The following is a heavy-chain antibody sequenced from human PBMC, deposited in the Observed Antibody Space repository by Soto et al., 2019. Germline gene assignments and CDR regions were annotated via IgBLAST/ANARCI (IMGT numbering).Heavy chain of an antibody. D-gene: IGHD2-2*01. V-gene: IGHV1-69*13. CDR2: IIPLFGTG. Sequence: GASVKVSCKASGGTFNNLAISWVRQAPGQGLEWMGGIIPLFGTGNYAQKFQGRVTITADESTSTAYMELNSLISEDMAVYYCGRFVLFSAPADYGLDVWGQGTTVTVSS. CDR1: GGTFNNLA. CDR3: GRFVLFSAPADYGLDV. J-gene: IGHJ6*02.